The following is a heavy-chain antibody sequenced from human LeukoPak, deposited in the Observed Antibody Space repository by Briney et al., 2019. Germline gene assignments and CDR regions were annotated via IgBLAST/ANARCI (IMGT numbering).Heavy chain of an antibody. CDR1: GFTFDDYA. Sequence: GGSLRLSCAASGFTFDDYAMHWVRHAPGKGLEWVSLISGDGGSTYYADSVKGRFTISRDNSKNSLYLQMNSLRTEDTALYYCVKDSGDFWSGYPLGGVDYWGQGTLVTVSS. J-gene: IGHJ4*02. D-gene: IGHD3-3*01. V-gene: IGHV3-43*02. CDR2: ISGDGGST. CDR3: VKDSGDFWSGYPLGGVDY.